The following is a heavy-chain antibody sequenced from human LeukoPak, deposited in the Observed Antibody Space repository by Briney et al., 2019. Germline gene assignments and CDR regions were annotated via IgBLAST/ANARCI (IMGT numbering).Heavy chain of an antibody. CDR1: GFTFSDYY. CDR2: ISSGGSPI. V-gene: IGHV3-11*01. Sequence: GRSLRLSCAASGFTFSDYYMTWMRQAPGKGLEWVSYISSGGSPIYYADSVKGRFTISRDNTKNSLYLQMNSLRAEDTAVYYCASPASSCGDDCPVDHWGQGTLVTVSS. J-gene: IGHJ4*02. CDR3: ASPASSCGDDCPVDH. D-gene: IGHD2-21*02.